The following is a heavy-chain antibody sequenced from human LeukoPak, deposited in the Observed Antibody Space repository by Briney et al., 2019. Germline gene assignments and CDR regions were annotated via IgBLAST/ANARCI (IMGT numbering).Heavy chain of an antibody. D-gene: IGHD6-19*01. CDR1: GFTFSSHA. CDR3: ARGPLTEVAGTTWDY. V-gene: IGHV3-23*01. J-gene: IGHJ4*02. Sequence: GGSLRLSCTPSGFTFSSHAMSWVRQAPEKGLEWVSAINGGGDRRYYADSVKGRFTISRDNSKNTLYLQMNNLRAEDTAIYFCARGPLTEVAGTTWDYWGQGTLVTVSS. CDR2: INGGGDRR.